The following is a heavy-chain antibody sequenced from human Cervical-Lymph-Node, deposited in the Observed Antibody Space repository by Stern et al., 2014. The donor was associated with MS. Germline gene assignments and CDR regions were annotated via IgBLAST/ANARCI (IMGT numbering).Heavy chain of an antibody. J-gene: IGHJ4*02. CDR2: IYPYDSDT. Sequence: VPLVQSGAEVKKPGESLKISCKLSGYSFTIYYIAWVRQLPGKGLELMVVIYPYDSDTTYSPSFQGQVTISADKSITTAYLQWSSLRASDTAMYYCARHVQGFDYWGQGTLVTVPS. V-gene: IGHV5-51*01. CDR3: ARHVQGFDY. CDR1: GYSFTIYY.